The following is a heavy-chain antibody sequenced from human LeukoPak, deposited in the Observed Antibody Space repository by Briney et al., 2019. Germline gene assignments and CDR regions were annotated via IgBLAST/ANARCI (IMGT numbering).Heavy chain of an antibody. CDR1: GFTFSSYW. J-gene: IGHJ3*02. V-gene: IGHV3-7*01. Sequence: PGGSLRLSCAASGFTFSSYWMSWVRQAPGKGLEWVVNIKQDGSEKYYVDSVKGRFTISRDNDKNSLYLQMNSLRAEDTAVYYCARESCSGGSCYSGLVAFDIWGQGTMVTVSS. CDR3: ARESCSGGSCYSGLVAFDI. D-gene: IGHD2-15*01. CDR2: IKQDGSEK.